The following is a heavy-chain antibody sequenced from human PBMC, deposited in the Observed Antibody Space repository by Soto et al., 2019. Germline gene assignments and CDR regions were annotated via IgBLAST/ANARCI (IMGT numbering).Heavy chain of an antibody. Sequence: QVQLVESGGGVVQPGRSLRLSCAASGFTFSSYGMHWVRQAPGKGLEWVAVISYDGSNKYYADSVKGRFTISRDNSKNTLYLQMNSLRAEDTAVYYCANPYDLDPNGIYYFDYWGQGTLVTVSS. V-gene: IGHV3-30*18. CDR3: ANPYDLDPNGIYYFDY. CDR1: GFTFSSYG. D-gene: IGHD3-3*01. J-gene: IGHJ4*02. CDR2: ISYDGSNK.